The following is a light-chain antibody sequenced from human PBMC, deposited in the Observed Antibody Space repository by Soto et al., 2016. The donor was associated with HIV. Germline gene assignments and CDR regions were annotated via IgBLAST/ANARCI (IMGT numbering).Light chain of an antibody. V-gene: IGLV3-21*03. CDR1: NIGIKS. Sequence: SYVLTQPPSVSVAPGKTASITCGGDNIGIKSVHWYQQKPGQAPILVVYDDSDRPSGIPERFSGSNSGDAATLSISTVEAGDEADYFCQVWDSSTDHFWVFGGRDQADRP. J-gene: IGLJ3*02. CDR3: QVWDSSTDHFWV. CDR2: DDS.